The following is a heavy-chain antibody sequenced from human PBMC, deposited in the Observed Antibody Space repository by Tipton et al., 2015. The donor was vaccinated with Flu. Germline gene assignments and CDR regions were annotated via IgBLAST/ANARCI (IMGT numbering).Heavy chain of an antibody. Sequence: TLSLTCTVSGGSISSSSYYWGWIRQPPGKGLEWIGSIYYSGSTYYNASLKSRVTISVDTSKNQFSLKLRSVTAADTAVYYCARDYRGTSYYDYICGSYRYRDWYFDLWGRGTLVTVSS. V-gene: IGHV4-39*07. CDR3: ARDYRGTSYYDYICGSYRYRDWYFDL. CDR2: IYYSGST. CDR1: GGSISSSSYY. D-gene: IGHD3-16*02. J-gene: IGHJ2*01.